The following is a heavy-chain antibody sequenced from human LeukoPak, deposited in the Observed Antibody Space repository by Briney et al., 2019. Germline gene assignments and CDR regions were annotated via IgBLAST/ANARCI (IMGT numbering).Heavy chain of an antibody. CDR1: GFTFSIYG. CDR2: ISSSGSNS. V-gene: IGHV3-48*01. CDR3: AKAGFGVRGVIIIGDYYGMDV. Sequence: GGSLRLSCAASGFTFSIYGISWVRQAPGKGLEWVSYISSSGSNSYHADSVKGRFSISRDNSKNTLYLQMNSLRAEDTAVYYCAKAGFGVRGVIIIGDYYGMDVWGQGTTVTVSS. J-gene: IGHJ6*02. D-gene: IGHD3-10*01.